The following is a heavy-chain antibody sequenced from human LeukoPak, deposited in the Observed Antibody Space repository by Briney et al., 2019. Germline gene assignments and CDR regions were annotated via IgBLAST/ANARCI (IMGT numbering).Heavy chain of an antibody. CDR1: GYTFTSYD. J-gene: IGHJ6*03. V-gene: IGHV1-8*01. D-gene: IGHD6-19*01. Sequence: GASVKVSCKASGYTFTSYDINWVRQATGQGLEWMGWMNPNSGNTGYAQKFQGRVTMTRNTSISTAYMELSSLRSEDTAVYYCAREYSSGWYLSEYYYYYYMDVWGKGTTVTISS. CDR2: MNPNSGNT. CDR3: AREYSSGWYLSEYYYYYYMDV.